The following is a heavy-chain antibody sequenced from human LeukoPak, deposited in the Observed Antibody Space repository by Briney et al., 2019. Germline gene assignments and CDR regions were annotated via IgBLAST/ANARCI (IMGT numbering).Heavy chain of an antibody. CDR1: GGSFSGYY. CDR2: INHSGST. V-gene: IGHV4-34*01. CDR3: ARGPSIAAAGGWFDP. Sequence: MPSETLSLTCADYGGSFSGYYWSWIRQPPGKGLEWIGEINHSGSTNYNPSLKSRVTISVDMSKNQFSLKLSSVTAADTAVYYCARGPSIAAAGGWFDPWGQGTLVTVSS. J-gene: IGHJ5*02. D-gene: IGHD6-13*01.